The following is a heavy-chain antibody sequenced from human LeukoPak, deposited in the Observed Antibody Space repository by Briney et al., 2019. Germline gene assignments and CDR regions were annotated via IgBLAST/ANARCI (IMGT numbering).Heavy chain of an antibody. CDR2: IFSTGCT. J-gene: IGHJ5*02. V-gene: IGHV4-59*01. D-gene: IGHD6-13*01. CDR1: GGSIGSYD. CDR3: ARGVAAPGTGGLSWFDP. Sequence: SETPSLTCTVPGGSIGSYDSRWIRQPPGKGLEWIGYIFSTGCTNYNPSLKSRVTIALDTSKHQFSLKLSFVTAADTAVYYCARGVAAPGTGGLSWFDPWGQGTLVTVSS.